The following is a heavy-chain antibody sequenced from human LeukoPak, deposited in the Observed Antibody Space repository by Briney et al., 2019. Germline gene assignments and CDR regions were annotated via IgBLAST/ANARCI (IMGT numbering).Heavy chain of an antibody. CDR3: ASGHKWDYYDSSGYYNDAFDI. CDR2: IYYSGST. D-gene: IGHD3-22*01. Sequence: SETLSLTCTVSGGSISSYYWSWIRQPPGKGLEWTGYIYYSGSTNYNPSLKSRVTISVDTSKNQFSLKLSSVTAADTAVYYCASGHKWDYYDSSGYYNDAFDIWGQGTMVTVSS. J-gene: IGHJ3*02. CDR1: GGSISSYY. V-gene: IGHV4-59*01.